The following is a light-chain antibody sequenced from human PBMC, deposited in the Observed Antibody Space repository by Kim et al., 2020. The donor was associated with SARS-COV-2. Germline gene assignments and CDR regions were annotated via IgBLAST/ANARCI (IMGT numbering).Light chain of an antibody. J-gene: IGLJ1*01. Sequence: VSPGQPASIPCSGNKLGDKYACWYQQTPGQSPVLVIYQDSKRPSGIPERFSGSNSGNTATLTISGTQAMDEADYYCQAWDSSTFYVFGTGTKVTVL. V-gene: IGLV3-1*01. CDR3: QAWDSSTFYV. CDR2: QDS. CDR1: KLGDKY.